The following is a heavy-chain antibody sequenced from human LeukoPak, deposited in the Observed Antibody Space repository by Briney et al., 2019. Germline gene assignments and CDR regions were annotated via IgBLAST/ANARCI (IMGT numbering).Heavy chain of an antibody. J-gene: IGHJ4*02. Sequence: SETLSLTCTVSGGSISSYYWSWIRQPPGKGLEWIGYIYYSGSTNYNPSLKSRVTISVDTSKNQFSLKLSSVTAADTAVYYCVRGRLTPDYWGQGTLVTVSS. CDR1: GGSISSYY. D-gene: IGHD3-9*01. V-gene: IGHV4-59*01. CDR3: VRGRLTPDY. CDR2: IYYSGST.